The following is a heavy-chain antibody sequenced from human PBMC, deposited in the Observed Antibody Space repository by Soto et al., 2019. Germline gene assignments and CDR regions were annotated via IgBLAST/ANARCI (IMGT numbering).Heavy chain of an antibody. CDR2: VNPNNGDT. J-gene: IGHJ4*02. CDR3: AKVSRKGSAIDFDY. D-gene: IGHD3-10*01. Sequence: QVQLVQSGAELKKPGASVKVSCKASGYTFSNYDMNWVRQATGQGPEWIGWVNPNNGDTGYAQKFRGRVTLTTDISTTTAYMELTSLRSEDTAIYYCAKVSRKGSAIDFDYGGQGTLITVSS. CDR1: GYTFSNYD. V-gene: IGHV1-8*01.